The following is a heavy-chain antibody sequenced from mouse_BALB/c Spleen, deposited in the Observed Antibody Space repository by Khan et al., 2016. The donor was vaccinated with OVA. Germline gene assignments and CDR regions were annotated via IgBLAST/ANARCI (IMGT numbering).Heavy chain of an antibody. D-gene: IGHD2-3*01. V-gene: IGHV14-1*02. CDR3: ARDGYSPWFAY. J-gene: IGHJ3*01. CDR2: IDPENGDT. Sequence: VRLQQSGAELVRPGALVKLSCKASGFNIKDYYMHWVKQRPEQGLVWIGRIDPENGDTIYDPKFQGKASITSDTSSNTAYLQLSSLTSEDTADYYCARDGYSPWFAYWGQGTLVTVSA. CDR1: GFNIKDYY.